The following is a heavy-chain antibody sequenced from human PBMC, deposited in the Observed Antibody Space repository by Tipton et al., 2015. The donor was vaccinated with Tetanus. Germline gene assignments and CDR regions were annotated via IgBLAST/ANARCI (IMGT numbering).Heavy chain of an antibody. CDR3: ARNVYTVTNDAFYI. J-gene: IGHJ3*02. V-gene: IGHV4-61*08. D-gene: IGHD4-11*01. Sequence: TLSLTCTVSGGCVRSGDYSWNWIRQPPGKGLEWLAYISYSGRTNSNYSLKSQITISQDTSKNQFSLRLTCVTAAYTAVYYCARNVYTVTNDAFYIWGHGTFGNVSS. CDR1: GGCVRSGDYS. CDR2: ISYSGRT.